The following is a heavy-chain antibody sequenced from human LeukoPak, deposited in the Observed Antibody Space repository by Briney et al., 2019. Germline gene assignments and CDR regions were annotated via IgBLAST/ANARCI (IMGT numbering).Heavy chain of an antibody. CDR2: ISYSGTT. CDR1: GDSITNYF. Sequence: PSETLSLTCTVSGDSITNYFWSWIRQPPGKGLEWIGYISYSGTTNYNPSLKSRVTISADTSKNQFSLKLSSVTAADTAVYYCARVERIAAAGTVIGAFDIWGQGTMVTVSS. J-gene: IGHJ3*02. CDR3: ARVERIAAAGTVIGAFDI. V-gene: IGHV4-59*12. D-gene: IGHD6-13*01.